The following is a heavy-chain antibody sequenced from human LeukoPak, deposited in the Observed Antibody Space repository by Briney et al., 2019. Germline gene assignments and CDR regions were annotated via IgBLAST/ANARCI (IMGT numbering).Heavy chain of an antibody. D-gene: IGHD4-23*01. CDR1: GYTFTSYG. J-gene: IGHJ6*02. CDR3: AREAGSTPDYYYGMDV. V-gene: IGHV1-18*01. Sequence: GASVKVSCKASGYTFTSYGISWVRQAPGQGLEWMGWISAYNGNTNYAQKLQGRVTMTTDTFTSTAYMEPRSLRSDDTAVYYCAREAGSTPDYYYGMDVWGQGTTVTVSS. CDR2: ISAYNGNT.